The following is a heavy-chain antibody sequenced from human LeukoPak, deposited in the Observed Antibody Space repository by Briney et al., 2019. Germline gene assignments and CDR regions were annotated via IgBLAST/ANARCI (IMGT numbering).Heavy chain of an antibody. CDR1: GFTFSSYW. J-gene: IGHJ4*02. Sequence: GGSLRLSCAASGFTFSSYWMHWVRQVQGKGLVWVSRITSDGSSTSYADSVKGRFTMSRDNAKNTLYLQMNNLRVEDTAVYYCAGGSSTWYGYWGQGTLVTVSS. CDR2: ITSDGSST. V-gene: IGHV3-74*01. CDR3: AGGSSTWYGY. D-gene: IGHD6-13*01.